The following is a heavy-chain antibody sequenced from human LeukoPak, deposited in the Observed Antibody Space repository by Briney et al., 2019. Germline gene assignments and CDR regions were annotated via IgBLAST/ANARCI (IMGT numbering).Heavy chain of an antibody. CDR2: ISRSSSTI. CDR3: ARDGGATMVRGVATYDS. CDR1: GFTFSRYS. Sequence: GGSLRLSCAASGFTFSRYSMNWVRQAPGKGLEWVSYISRSSSTIHYADSVKGRFTISRDSAKSSLFLQMNSLRAEDTAVYYCARDGGATMVRGVATYDSWGQGTLVTVFS. J-gene: IGHJ4*02. D-gene: IGHD3-10*01. V-gene: IGHV3-48*04.